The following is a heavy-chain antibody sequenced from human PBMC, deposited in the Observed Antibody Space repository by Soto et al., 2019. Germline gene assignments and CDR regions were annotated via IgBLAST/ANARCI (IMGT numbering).Heavy chain of an antibody. D-gene: IGHD4-17*01. CDR2: ISGSGGST. J-gene: IGHJ4*02. CDR3: AKVATIYNSGAYPLPIDY. CDR1: GFTFSSYA. V-gene: IGHV3-23*01. Sequence: EVQLLESGGGLVQPGGSLRLSCAASGFTFSSYAMSWVRQAPGKGLEWVSAISGSGGSTYYADSVKGRFTISRDNSKNRLNLQMTSLRAEATALYYWAKVATIYNSGAYPLPIDYWGQGTLVTVSS.